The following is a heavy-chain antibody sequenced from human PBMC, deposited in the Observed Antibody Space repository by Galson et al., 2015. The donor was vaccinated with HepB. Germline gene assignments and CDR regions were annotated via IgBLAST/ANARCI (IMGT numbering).Heavy chain of an antibody. V-gene: IGHV3-11*01. CDR1: GVTFSDYY. J-gene: IGHJ5*02. Sequence: SLRLSCAASGVTFSDYYMSWIRQAPGKGLEWVSFISSSGSTKYYADSVKGRFTISRDNAKNSLYLQMNSLRAEDTAVYYCARSPLRWFDPWGQGTLVIVSS. CDR3: ARSPLRWFDP. CDR2: ISSSGSTK. D-gene: IGHD3-16*01.